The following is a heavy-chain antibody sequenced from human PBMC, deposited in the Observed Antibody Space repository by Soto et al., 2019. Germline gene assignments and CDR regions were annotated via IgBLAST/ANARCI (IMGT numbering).Heavy chain of an antibody. V-gene: IGHV3-74*01. D-gene: IGHD6-13*01. J-gene: IGHJ4*02. CDR3: VRGKVAAGFDY. CDR2: ISSDGTTT. CDR1: EFTFTHYW. Sequence: PGGSLRLSCAVSEFTFTHYWMHWVRQAPGKGLVWVSRISSDGTTTNYADSVKGRFTISRDNAKNTLYLQMTSLRVEDRAIYYCVRGKVAAGFDYWGQGALVTVSS.